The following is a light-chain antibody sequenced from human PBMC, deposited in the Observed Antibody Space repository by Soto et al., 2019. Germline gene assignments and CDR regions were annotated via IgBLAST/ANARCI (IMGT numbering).Light chain of an antibody. J-gene: IGKJ5*01. CDR2: DVA. CDR1: QDIRKY. Sequence: DIQMTQSPSSLSASVGDRVTITCQASQDIRKYLNWYQQKPGKAPKLLIYDVANLETGVPPRFSGSVSGTDFTFTISSLQPEDIATYYCQQYDSRPITFGQGTRLDI. V-gene: IGKV1-33*01. CDR3: QQYDSRPIT.